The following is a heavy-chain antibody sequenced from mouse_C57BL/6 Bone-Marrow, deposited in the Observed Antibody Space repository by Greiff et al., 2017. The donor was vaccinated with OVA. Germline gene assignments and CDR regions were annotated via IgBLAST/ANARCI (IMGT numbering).Heavy chain of an antibody. CDR3: ARRGFTTAYY. V-gene: IGHV1-64*01. Sequence: QVQLQQPGAELVKPGASVKLSCKASGYTFTSYWMHWVKQRPGQGLEWIGMIHPNSGSTNYNEKFKSKATLTVDKSSSTAYMQLISLTSEDSAVYYCARRGFTTAYYWGQGTTLTVSS. CDR2: IHPNSGST. CDR1: GYTFTSYW. D-gene: IGHD1-2*01. J-gene: IGHJ2*01.